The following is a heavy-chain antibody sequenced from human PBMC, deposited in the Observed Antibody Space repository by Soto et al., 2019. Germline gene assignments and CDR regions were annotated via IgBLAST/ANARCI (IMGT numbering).Heavy chain of an antibody. CDR1: VGSITTGGYY. Sequence: TLSRACTVSVGSITTGGYYWSWIHQLPGKGLEWIGHSYYSESTYYNPSLKSRVSISLDTSKNQFSLKLSFVTAADTAMYYCARTKCSGGSCYSWSLDYWGQGTPVTVSS. CDR3: ARTKCSGGSCYSWSLDY. V-gene: IGHV4-31*03. CDR2: SYYSEST. D-gene: IGHD2-15*01. J-gene: IGHJ4*02.